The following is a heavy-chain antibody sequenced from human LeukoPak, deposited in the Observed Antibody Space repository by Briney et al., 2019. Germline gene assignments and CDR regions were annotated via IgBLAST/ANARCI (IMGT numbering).Heavy chain of an antibody. Sequence: GGSLRLSCAASGFTFSTYIMTWVRQAPGKGLEWVSSISGTSSYIYYADSLTGRFTISRDNAKNSLYLQMNSLRAEDTAMYYCARRATTERGHSYGLDFWGQGTLVTVSS. CDR2: ISGTSSYI. J-gene: IGHJ4*02. CDR3: ARRATTERGHSYGLDF. CDR1: GFTFSTYI. D-gene: IGHD5-18*01. V-gene: IGHV3-21*01.